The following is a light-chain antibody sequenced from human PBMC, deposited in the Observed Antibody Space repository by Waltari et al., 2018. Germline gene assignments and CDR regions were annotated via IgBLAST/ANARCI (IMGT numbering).Light chain of an antibody. CDR3: QVWDSRSDHLLV. CDR2: DST. J-gene: IGLJ3*02. V-gene: IGLV3-21*02. Sequence: SYVLTQPPSVSVAPGQTAIFTCGGNNIGIKSVHCYQLRPGQAPVLVVYDSTDRPSGIPERIAGSNPGNAATLAISSVEAGDEADYYCQVWDSRSDHLLVFGGGTKLTVL. CDR1: NIGIKS.